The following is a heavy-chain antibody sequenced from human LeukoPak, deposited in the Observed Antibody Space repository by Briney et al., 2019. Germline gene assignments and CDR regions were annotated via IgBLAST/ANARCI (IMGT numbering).Heavy chain of an antibody. J-gene: IGHJ4*02. CDR2: VSYDGSEK. Sequence: GRSLRLSCAASGSTFNKFAFHWVRQAPGKGLDWIAAVSYDGSEKYYTDSVKGRFTISSDTSKNIVSLQMNSLRVEDTAIYYCARDPGAMIQGAFDYWGQGTLVTVSS. CDR3: ARDPGAMIQGAFDY. D-gene: IGHD5-12*01. CDR1: GSTFNKFA. V-gene: IGHV3-30*04.